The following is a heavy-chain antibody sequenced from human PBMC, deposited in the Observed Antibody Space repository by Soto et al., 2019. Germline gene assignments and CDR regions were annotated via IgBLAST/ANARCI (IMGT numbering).Heavy chain of an antibody. D-gene: IGHD3-3*01. CDR2: IIPIFGTA. V-gene: IGHV1-69*13. CDR1: GGTFSSYA. CDR3: ARGLRFLEWSLKSRDYYYGMDV. Sequence: SVKVSCKASGGTFSSYAISWVRQAPGQGLEWMGGIIPIFGTANYAQKFQGRVTITADESTSTAYMELSSLRSEDTAVYYCARGLRFLEWSLKSRDYYYGMDVWGQGTTVTVSS. J-gene: IGHJ6*02.